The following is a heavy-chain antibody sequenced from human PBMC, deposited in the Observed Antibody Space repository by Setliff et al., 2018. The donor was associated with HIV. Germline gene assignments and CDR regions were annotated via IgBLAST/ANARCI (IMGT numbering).Heavy chain of an antibody. D-gene: IGHD5-18*01. CDR3: ARSPGVDTNMAFDY. CDR2: IYYSGSA. J-gene: IGHJ4*02. Sequence: PSETLSLTCTVSGGSIINYFWSWIRLPPGKGLEWIGYIYYSGSADYNRSLKSRVTISVDTSKSQVSLNLNSVTAADTAVYYCARSPGVDTNMAFDYWGQGILVTVS. V-gene: IGHV4-59*01. CDR1: GGSIINYF.